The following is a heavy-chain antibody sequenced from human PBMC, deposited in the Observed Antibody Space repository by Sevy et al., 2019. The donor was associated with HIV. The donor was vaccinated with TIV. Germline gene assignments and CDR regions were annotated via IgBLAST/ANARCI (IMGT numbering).Heavy chain of an antibody. V-gene: IGHV4-61*01. CDR3: XXXXXXXXGGYFDY. D-gene: IGHD3-16*01. Sequence: SETLSLTCTVSGGSVSSGNSYWSWIRQPPGKGLEWIGYISYIGSTNYNPSLKSRVTISVDTSKNQLSLRLSSLTAAXXXXXXXXXXXXXXXGGYFDYWGQGTLVTVSS. CDR2: ISYIGST. CDR1: GGSVSSGNSY. J-gene: IGHJ4*02.